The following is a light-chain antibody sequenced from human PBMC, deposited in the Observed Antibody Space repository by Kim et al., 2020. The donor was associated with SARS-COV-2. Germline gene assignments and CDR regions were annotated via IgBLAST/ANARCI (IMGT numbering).Light chain of an antibody. Sequence: IQMTQSPSSLSASVGDRITITCRASQSIGTKLNWYQQKPGKAPKILIYFASSLQGGVPSRFSGSGSGTDFTLTISSLQPEDFATYYCQQSVKIPYSFGQGTNLEIK. CDR2: FAS. CDR1: QSIGTK. J-gene: IGKJ2*03. V-gene: IGKV1-39*01. CDR3: QQSVKIPYS.